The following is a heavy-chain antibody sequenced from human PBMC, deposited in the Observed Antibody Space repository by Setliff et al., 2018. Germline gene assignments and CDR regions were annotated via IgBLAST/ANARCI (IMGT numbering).Heavy chain of an antibody. Sequence: ASETLSLTCTVSGGSVRNSGFFWGWLRQAPGKGLEWIGHIYFGGNTYFNQSFKSRVTMSIDTSNSQFSLKLSSVTAADTAIYYCARDAIASDGRNACDIWGHGTMVTLS. D-gene: IGHD1-26*01. J-gene: IGHJ3*02. V-gene: IGHV4-39*07. CDR3: ARDAIASDGRNACDI. CDR2: IYFGGNT. CDR1: GGSVRNSGFF.